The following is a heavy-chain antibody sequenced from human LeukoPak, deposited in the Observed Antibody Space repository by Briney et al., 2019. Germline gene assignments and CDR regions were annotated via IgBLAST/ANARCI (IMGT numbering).Heavy chain of an antibody. CDR1: GDTISTSDHY. V-gene: IGHV4-39*07. D-gene: IGHD6-13*01. Sequence: SETLSLTCSVSGDTISTSDHYWGWIRQPPGKGLEWIGSIYYTGNTYYNPSLKSRVTISVDTSKNQFSLKLSSVTAADTAVYYCARSAAASFDYWGQGTLVTVSS. CDR3: ARSAAASFDY. CDR2: IYYTGNT. J-gene: IGHJ4*02.